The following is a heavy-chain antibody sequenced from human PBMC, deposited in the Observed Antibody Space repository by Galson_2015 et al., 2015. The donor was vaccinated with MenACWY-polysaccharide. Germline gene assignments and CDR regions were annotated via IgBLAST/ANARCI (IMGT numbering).Heavy chain of an antibody. CDR2: IYSGGST. D-gene: IGHD5-18*01. J-gene: IGHJ4*02. Sequence: GKGLEWVSVIYSGGSTYYADSVKGRFTISRDNSKNTLYLQMNSLRAEDTAVYYCARDEGGYSYGQDPIGEYWGQGTLVTVSS. V-gene: IGHV3-66*01. CDR3: ARDEGGYSYGQDPIGEY.